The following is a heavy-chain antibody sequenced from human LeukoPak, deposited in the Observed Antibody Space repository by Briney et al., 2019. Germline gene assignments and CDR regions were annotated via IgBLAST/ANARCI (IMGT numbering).Heavy chain of an antibody. CDR1: GGSITGYF. CDR3: ARVSSMPWSEYEVIYYLDF. V-gene: IGHV4-59*01. CDR2: IYSSGIT. D-gene: IGHD3-3*01. Sequence: SETLSLTCTVSGGSITGYFWSWIRQPPGKGLEWIGSIYSSGITNYNPSLYTRLTISLDTSKAQFSLTLTSVTAADTAVYYCARVSSMPWSEYEVIYYLDFRGQGTLVTVSS. J-gene: IGHJ4*02.